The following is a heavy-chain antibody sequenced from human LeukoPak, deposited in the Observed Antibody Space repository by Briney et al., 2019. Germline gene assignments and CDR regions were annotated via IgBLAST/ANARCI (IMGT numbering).Heavy chain of an antibody. J-gene: IGHJ4*02. D-gene: IGHD3-22*01. Sequence: KPSETLSLTCAVYGGSFSGYYWSWIRQPPGKGLEWIGEINHSGSTNYNPSLKSRVTISVDTSKNQFSLKLSSVTAADTAVYYCARVVGGAYYYDSTGYYFDYWGQGTLVTVSS. CDR1: GGSFSGYY. CDR3: ARVVGGAYYYDSTGYYFDY. V-gene: IGHV4-34*01. CDR2: INHSGST.